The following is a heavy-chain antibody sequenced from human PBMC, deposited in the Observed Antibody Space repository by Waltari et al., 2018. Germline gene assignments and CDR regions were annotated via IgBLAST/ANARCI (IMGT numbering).Heavy chain of an antibody. CDR3: ARGSVFYYYMDV. D-gene: IGHD6-25*01. V-gene: IGHV1-8*03. Sequence: QVQLVQSGAEVKKPGASVKVSCKASGYTFTRYDINWGRQATGKGLGWVECMTPNRGNQGYSQNFQGRVTITRNTSISTAYMELSSLRSEDTAVYYCARGSVFYYYMDVWGKGTTVTVSS. CDR1: GYTFTRYD. J-gene: IGHJ6*03. CDR2: MTPNRGNQ.